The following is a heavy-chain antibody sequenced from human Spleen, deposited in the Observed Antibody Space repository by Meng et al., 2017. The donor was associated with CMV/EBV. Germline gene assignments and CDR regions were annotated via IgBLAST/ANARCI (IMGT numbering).Heavy chain of an antibody. J-gene: IGHJ4*02. V-gene: IGHV4-39*07. D-gene: IGHD3-16*02. CDR2: IYYSGST. Sequence: HLQLQESGAGLVKPSETLSLTCTVSGGSISSSSYYWGWIRQPPGKGLEWIGSIYYSGSTYYNPSLKSRVTISVDTSKNQFSLKLSSVTAADTAVYYCARSFPLRRYMDYWGQGTLVTVPS. CDR1: GGSISSSSYY. CDR3: ARSFPLRRYMDY.